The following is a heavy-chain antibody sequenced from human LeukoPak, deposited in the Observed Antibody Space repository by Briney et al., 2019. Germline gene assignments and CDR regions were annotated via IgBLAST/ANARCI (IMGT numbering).Heavy chain of an antibody. J-gene: IGHJ4*02. Sequence: SETLSLTCTVSGGSISSGDYYWSWIRQPPGKGLEWIGYIYYSGSTYYNPSLKSRVTISVDTSKNQFSLKLSSVTAADTAVYYCARDGITGTKGDYWGQGTLVTVSS. CDR2: IYYSGST. CDR3: ARDGITGTKGDY. D-gene: IGHD1-7*01. V-gene: IGHV4-30-4*01. CDR1: GGSISSGDYY.